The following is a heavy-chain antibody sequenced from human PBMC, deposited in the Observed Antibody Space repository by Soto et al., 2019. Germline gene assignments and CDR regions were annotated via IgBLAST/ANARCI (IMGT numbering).Heavy chain of an antibody. CDR1: GGPIRNCY. D-gene: IGHD6-25*01. J-gene: IGHJ3*02. CDR2: IYESGST. Sequence: PSDTLSLTFTVSGGPIRNCYWSWIRQAPGKGLEWIGSIYESGSTNYNPSLKSRVYMSIDTSKNQFSLKLSSVTAADTAIFYCARENRRLDAFHXWGQGTMVTVS. CDR3: ARENRRLDAFHX. V-gene: IGHV4-59*01.